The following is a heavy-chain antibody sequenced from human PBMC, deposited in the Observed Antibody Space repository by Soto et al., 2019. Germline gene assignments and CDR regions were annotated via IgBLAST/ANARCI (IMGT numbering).Heavy chain of an antibody. D-gene: IGHD3-3*02. J-gene: IGHJ2*01. CDR3: AKRTQSQHSFDF. V-gene: IGHV3-23*04. Sequence: EVQLVEPGGGLVQPGGSLRLSCAVSGFTFSSYAMNWVRQAPGKGLEWVSSISGSGVTTYYADSVKGRFTISRDNSKNTLFLLLSILRAEDTAVYYCAKRTQSQHSFDFWGRGTLVTVSS. CDR2: ISGSGVTT. CDR1: GFTFSSYA.